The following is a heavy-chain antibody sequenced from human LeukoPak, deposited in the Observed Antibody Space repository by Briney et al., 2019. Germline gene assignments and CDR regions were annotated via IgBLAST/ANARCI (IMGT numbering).Heavy chain of an antibody. Sequence: QSGGSLRLSCAASGFTFSSYAMSWVRQAPGKGLEWVSAISGSGGGTYYADSVKGRFTISGDNSKNTLYLQMNSLRAEDTAVYYCAKDQGGGGSYPPDAFDIWGQGTMVTVSS. D-gene: IGHD1-26*01. V-gene: IGHV3-23*01. CDR3: AKDQGGGGSYPPDAFDI. J-gene: IGHJ3*02. CDR1: GFTFSSYA. CDR2: ISGSGGGT.